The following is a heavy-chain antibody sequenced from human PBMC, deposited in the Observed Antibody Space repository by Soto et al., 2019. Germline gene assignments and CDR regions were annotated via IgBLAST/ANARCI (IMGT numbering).Heavy chain of an antibody. Sequence: GGSLRLSCAASGFTFSSYAMSWVRQAPGKGLEWVSAISGSGGSTYYADSVKGRFTISRDNSKNTLYLQMNSLRAEDTAVYYCAKDASFQWLVRDDAFDIWGQGTMVTVSS. J-gene: IGHJ3*02. D-gene: IGHD6-19*01. CDR1: GFTFSSYA. CDR3: AKDASFQWLVRDDAFDI. V-gene: IGHV3-23*01. CDR2: ISGSGGST.